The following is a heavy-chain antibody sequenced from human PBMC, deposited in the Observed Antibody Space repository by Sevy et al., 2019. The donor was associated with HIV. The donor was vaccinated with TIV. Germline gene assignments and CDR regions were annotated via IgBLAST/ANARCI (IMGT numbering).Heavy chain of an antibody. CDR2: INPDSGGP. CDR3: VRDDRDGYFEY. CDR1: RYTFTGYY. V-gene: IGHV1-2*02. J-gene: IGHJ4*02. Sequence: ASVKVSCKASRYTFTGYYMHWVRQAPGQGLQWMGWINPDSGGPNYAPKFQGRVTLTRDTSISTAYMELSRLKSDDTAVYYCVRDDRDGYFEYWGQGTLVTVSS.